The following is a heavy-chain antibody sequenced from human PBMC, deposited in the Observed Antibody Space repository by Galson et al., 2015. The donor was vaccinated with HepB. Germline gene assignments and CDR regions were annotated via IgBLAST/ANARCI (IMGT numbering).Heavy chain of an antibody. J-gene: IGHJ6*02. CDR2: ISSSSSTI. V-gene: IGHV3-48*02. CDR1: GFTFSSYS. D-gene: IGHD3-9*01. CDR3: ARDRAMGYDILTGYYHYYYYYGMDV. Sequence: SLRLSCAASGFTFSSYSMNWVRQAPGKGLEWVSYISSSSSTIYYADSVKGRFTISRDNAKNSLYLQMNSLRDEDTAVYYCARDRAMGYDILTGYYHYYYYYGMDVWGQGTTVTVSS.